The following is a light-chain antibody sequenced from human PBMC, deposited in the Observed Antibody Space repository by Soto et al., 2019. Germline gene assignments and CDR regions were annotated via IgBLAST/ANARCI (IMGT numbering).Light chain of an antibody. J-gene: IGLJ2*01. V-gene: IGLV2-23*01. CDR3: CSYAGSYVV. CDR2: EGS. Sequence: QSVLTQPASVSGSPGQSITISCTGTSSDVGSYNLVSWYQQHPGKAPKLMIYEGSKRPSGVSNRFSGSKSGNTASLTISGLQAEDEADYYCCSYAGSYVVFGGGTQLNVL. CDR1: SSDVGSYNL.